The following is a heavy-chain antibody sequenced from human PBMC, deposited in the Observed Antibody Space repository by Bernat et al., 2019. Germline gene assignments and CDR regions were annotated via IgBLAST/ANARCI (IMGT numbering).Heavy chain of an antibody. CDR2: IKQDGSEK. Sequence: EVQLVEFGGGLVQPGGSLRLPCTASGSTFSTSSINWVRQAPGKGLEWVAKIKQDGSEKYYVDSVKGRFTISRDNAQNSLYLQMNSLGAEDTAVYYCARSRSNSFDIWGQGTVVTVSS. V-gene: IGHV3-7*01. CDR1: GSTFSTSS. J-gene: IGHJ3*02. CDR3: ARSRSNSFDI. D-gene: IGHD2/OR15-2a*01.